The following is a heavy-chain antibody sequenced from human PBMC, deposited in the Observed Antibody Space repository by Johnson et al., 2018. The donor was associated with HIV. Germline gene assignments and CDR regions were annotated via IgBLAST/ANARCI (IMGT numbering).Heavy chain of an antibody. CDR3: ARDRQSGGGDADAFDI. J-gene: IGHJ3*02. CDR2: IGTAGDT. D-gene: IGHD3-16*01. V-gene: IGHV3-13*01. Sequence: VQLVESGGGLVQPGGSLRLSCAASGFTFSSYDMHWVRHATGKGLEWVSAIGTAGDTYYPGSVKGRFTISRENAKNSLYLQMNSLRAEDTAVYYCARDRQSGGGDADAFDIWGQGTMVTVSS. CDR1: GFTFSSYD.